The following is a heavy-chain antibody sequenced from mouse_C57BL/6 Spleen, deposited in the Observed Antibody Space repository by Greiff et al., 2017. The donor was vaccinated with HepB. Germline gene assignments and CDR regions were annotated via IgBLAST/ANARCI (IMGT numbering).Heavy chain of an antibody. CDR1: GFNIKNTY. V-gene: IGHV14-3*01. CDR2: IDPANGNT. D-gene: IGHD1-1*01. J-gene: IGHJ4*01. Sequence: EVQRVESVAELVRPGASVKLSCTASGFNIKNTYMHWVKQRPEQGLEWIGRIDPANGNTKYAPKFQGKATIPADTSSNTAYLQLSSLTSEDTAIYYCARRYGSTSLYAMDYWGQGTSVTVSS. CDR3: ARRYGSTSLYAMDY.